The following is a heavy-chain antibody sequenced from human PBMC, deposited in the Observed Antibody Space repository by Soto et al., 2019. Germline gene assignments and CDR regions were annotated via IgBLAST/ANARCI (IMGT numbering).Heavy chain of an antibody. CDR3: ARRYGGAVDY. CDR1: GGSISSYY. D-gene: IGHD3-10*01. Sequence: SETLSLTCTVFGGSISSYYWSWIRQPPGKGLEWIGYIYFSGSTNYNPSLKSRVTLSVDTSKNQFSLKLSSVTAADTAVYYCARRYGGAVDYWGQGTLVTVSS. J-gene: IGHJ4*02. CDR2: IYFSGST. V-gene: IGHV4-59*08.